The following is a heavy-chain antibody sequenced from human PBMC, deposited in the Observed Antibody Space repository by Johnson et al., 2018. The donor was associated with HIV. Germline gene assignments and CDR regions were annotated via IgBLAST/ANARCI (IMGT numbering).Heavy chain of an antibody. J-gene: IGHJ3*02. CDR1: GFTFDDYG. CDR3: ARVGIAARFGAFDI. D-gene: IGHD6-6*01. CDR2: INWNGGST. V-gene: IGHV3-20*04. Sequence: VQVLESGGGVVRPGGSLRLSCAASGFTFDDYGMTWVRQAPGKGLEWVSGINWNGGSTGYADSVKGRFTISRDNAKNSLYLQMNSLSAEDTALYYCARVGIAARFGAFDIWGQGTMVTVSS.